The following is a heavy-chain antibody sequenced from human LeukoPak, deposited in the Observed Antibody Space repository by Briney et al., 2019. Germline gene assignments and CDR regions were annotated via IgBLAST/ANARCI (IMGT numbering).Heavy chain of an antibody. Sequence: ASVKVSCKASGFTFTSSAMQWVRQARGQRLEWIGWIVVGSGNTNYAQKFQERVTITRDMSTSTAYMELSSLRSEDTAVYYCARGRVVPAARGDYWGQGTLVTVSS. CDR1: GFTFTSSA. CDR3: ARGRVVPAARGDY. J-gene: IGHJ4*02. D-gene: IGHD2-2*01. V-gene: IGHV1-58*02. CDR2: IVVGSGNT.